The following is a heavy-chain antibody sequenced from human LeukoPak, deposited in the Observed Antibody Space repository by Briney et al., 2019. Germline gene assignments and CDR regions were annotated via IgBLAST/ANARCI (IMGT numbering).Heavy chain of an antibody. J-gene: IGHJ4*02. D-gene: IGHD6-19*01. Sequence: ASVKVSCMASGYTFTGYYMHWVRQAPGQGLEWMGWINPNSGGTNYAQKFQAWVTMPRDTSISTAYMELSRLRSDGTAVYYCARAGDGGGWLDYWGQGTLVTVSS. CDR2: INPNSGGT. V-gene: IGHV1-2*04. CDR3: ARAGDGGGWLDY. CDR1: GYTFTGYY.